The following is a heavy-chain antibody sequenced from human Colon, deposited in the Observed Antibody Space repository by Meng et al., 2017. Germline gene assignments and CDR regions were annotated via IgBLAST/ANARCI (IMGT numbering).Heavy chain of an antibody. D-gene: IGHD1-14*01. J-gene: IGHJ4*02. V-gene: IGHV3-30*01. CDR3: ASSHNLYLVY. CDR2: ISSDANYK. CDR1: GFNFNTYA. Sequence: QVLRVESGGGVVQPGRSLRLSCVASGFNFNTYAMHWGRQAPGKGLEWVAVISSDANYKYYAASVQGRFSISRDNSENTVYLQMNSLRPEDMSTYYCASSHNLYLVYWGQGTLVTVSS.